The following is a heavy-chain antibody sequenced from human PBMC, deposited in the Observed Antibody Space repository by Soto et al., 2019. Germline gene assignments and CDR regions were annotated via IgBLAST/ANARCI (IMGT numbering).Heavy chain of an antibody. Sequence: EVQLVESGGGLVQPGGSLRLSCTASGFTFSSYWMNWVRQAPGKGLEWVGNIKEDGSEKFYVDSVKGRFTISRDNAKNSIYLDMTSLRVEDTAIYFCARDFGGPWGQGTLVTVSS. CDR2: IKEDGSEK. J-gene: IGHJ5*02. V-gene: IGHV3-7*05. CDR1: GFTFSSYW. CDR3: ARDFGGP. D-gene: IGHD1-26*01.